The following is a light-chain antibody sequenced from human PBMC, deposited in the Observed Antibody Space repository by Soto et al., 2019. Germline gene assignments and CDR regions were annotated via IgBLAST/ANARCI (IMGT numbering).Light chain of an antibody. CDR1: QSISSW. CDR3: QQYNSFPT. CDR2: KAS. J-gene: IGKJ1*01. V-gene: IGKV1-5*03. Sequence: DIQMTQSPSTLSASVGDRVTITCRASQSISSWLAWYQQKPGKAPKLLIYKASSLESGVPTRFSGSGSGTEFTLTSSRLQPDYFATYYCQQYNSFPTFGQGTKVEIK.